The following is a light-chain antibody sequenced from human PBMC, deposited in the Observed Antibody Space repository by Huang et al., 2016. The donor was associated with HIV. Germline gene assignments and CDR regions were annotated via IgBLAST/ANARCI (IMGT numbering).Light chain of an antibody. CDR1: QSVSSY. Sequence: EIVLTQSPATLSLSPGERATLSCRASQSVSSYLAWYQQKPGQAPRLLIYDASNTATGIPARFSGSGSGTDFTLTISSLEPEDFAVYYCQQRYIWPPLTFGGGTTVEIK. V-gene: IGKV3-11*01. J-gene: IGKJ4*01. CDR2: DAS. CDR3: QQRYIWPPLT.